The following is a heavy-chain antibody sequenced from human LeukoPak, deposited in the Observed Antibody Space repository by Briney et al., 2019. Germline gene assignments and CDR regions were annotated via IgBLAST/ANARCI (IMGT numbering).Heavy chain of an antibody. Sequence: GGSLRLSCAASGFTLSSYGMNWVRQAPGKGLEWISYIDSDTYGNTIYYADIVRGRFTISRDNAKNSLYLQMNSLRDEDTALYYCARDRDYAFDYWGQGTLVTVSS. CDR1: GFTLSSYG. CDR2: IDSDTYGNTI. CDR3: ARDRDYAFDY. V-gene: IGHV3-48*02. D-gene: IGHD4-17*01. J-gene: IGHJ4*02.